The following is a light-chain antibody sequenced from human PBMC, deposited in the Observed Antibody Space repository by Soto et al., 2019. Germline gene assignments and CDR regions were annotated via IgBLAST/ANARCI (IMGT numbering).Light chain of an antibody. J-gene: IGKJ2*01. CDR2: GAS. Sequence: EIVVTPSPGTVSLSPGERATLSCRASHSFSSSYLAWYHQKPGQAPRLLIYGASSRATGIPDRFSGSGSGPDCTLTSRRLEPEAVAVYYAHHYGSSPPYTFGQGTKLEIK. CDR3: HHYGSSPPYT. V-gene: IGKV3-20*01. CDR1: HSFSSSY.